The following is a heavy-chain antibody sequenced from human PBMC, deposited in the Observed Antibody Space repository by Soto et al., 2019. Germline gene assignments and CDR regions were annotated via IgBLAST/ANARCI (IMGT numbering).Heavy chain of an antibody. CDR1: GGTFSSYA. CDR3: AVRSGGSCYSGERYYYYGMDV. D-gene: IGHD2-15*01. V-gene: IGHV1-69*06. J-gene: IGHJ6*02. Sequence: ASVKVSCKASGGTFSSYAISWVRQAPGQGLEWMGGIIPIFGTANYAQKFQGRVTITADKSTSTAYMELSSLRSEDTAVYYCAVRSGGSCYSGERYYYYGMDVWGQGTTVTVS. CDR2: IIPIFGTA.